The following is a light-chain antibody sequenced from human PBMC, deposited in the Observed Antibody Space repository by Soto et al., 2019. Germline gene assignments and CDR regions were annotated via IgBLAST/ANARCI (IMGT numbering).Light chain of an antibody. CDR2: AAS. V-gene: IGKV1-39*01. Sequence: DTKLTQIHSSLFAPLEDKLPFTSRASQSISSYLNWYQQKPGKAPKLLIYAASSLQSGVPSRFSGSGSETDFTLTISSLQPEDFATYYCQQSYSTPRTFGQGTKVDIK. CDR1: QSISSY. J-gene: IGKJ1*01. CDR3: QQSYSTPRT.